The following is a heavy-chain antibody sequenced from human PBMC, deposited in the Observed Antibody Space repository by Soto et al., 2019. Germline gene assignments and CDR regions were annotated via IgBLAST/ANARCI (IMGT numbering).Heavy chain of an antibody. CDR1: GFSLNTDGEG. CDR2: IYWDDDE. D-gene: IGHD3-10*01. CDR3: AHSRNLITEDAQVGDFDY. J-gene: IGHJ4*02. V-gene: IGHV2-5*02. Sequence: QITLKESGPTPVNPTQTLTLTCSFSGFSLNTDGEGVGWVRQPPGEALEWLGLIYWDDDERYSPSLKTRLTFTKDPSKNHVVFIMTNMYPVDTATYYCAHSRNLITEDAQVGDFDYWGQGTLVTVSS.